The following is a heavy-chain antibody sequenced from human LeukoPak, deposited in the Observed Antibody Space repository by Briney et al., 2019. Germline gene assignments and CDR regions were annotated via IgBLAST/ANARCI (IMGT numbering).Heavy chain of an antibody. CDR2: IYWDDDK. CDR1: GFSLRARGVG. Sequence: SGPTLVNPTQTLTLTCTFSGFSLRARGVGVGWIRQPAGKALEWLALIYWDDDKRYSPSLKNRLTITKDTSKNQVVLTMTNMDPVDTATYYCAHSRNMVRGPFYYYMDVWGKGTTVTVSS. V-gene: IGHV2-5*02. J-gene: IGHJ6*03. D-gene: IGHD3-10*01. CDR3: AHSRNMVRGPFYYYMDV.